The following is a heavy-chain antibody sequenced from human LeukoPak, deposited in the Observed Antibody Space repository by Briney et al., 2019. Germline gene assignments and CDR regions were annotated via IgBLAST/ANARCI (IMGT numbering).Heavy chain of an antibody. J-gene: IGHJ4*02. D-gene: IGHD6-13*01. CDR1: GGSFSGYY. CDR2: INHSGST. V-gene: IGHV4-34*01. Sequence: SETLSLTCAVYGGSFSGYYWSWIRQPPGKGLEWIGEINHSGSTNYNPSLKSRVTISVDTSKNQFSLKLSSVTAADTAVYYCASSYSSSWHDYWGQGTLVTVSS. CDR3: ASSYSSSWHDY.